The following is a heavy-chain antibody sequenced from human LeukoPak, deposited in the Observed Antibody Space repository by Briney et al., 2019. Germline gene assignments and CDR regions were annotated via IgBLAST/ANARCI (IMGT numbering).Heavy chain of an antibody. CDR2: ISYDGSNK. CDR3: AKEVVAAAGTGWFDP. J-gene: IGHJ5*02. Sequence: PGGSLRLSCAASGFTFSNYGMHWVRQAPGKGLERVAVISYDGSNKYYADSVKGRFTISRDNSKNTLYLQMNSLRAEDTAVYYCAKEVVAAAGTGWFDPWGQGTLVTVSS. D-gene: IGHD6-13*01. CDR1: GFTFSNYG. V-gene: IGHV3-30*18.